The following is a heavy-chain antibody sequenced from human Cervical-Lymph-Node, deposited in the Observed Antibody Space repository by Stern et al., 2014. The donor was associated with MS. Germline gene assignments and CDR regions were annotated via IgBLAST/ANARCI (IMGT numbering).Heavy chain of an antibody. V-gene: IGHV4-61*02. J-gene: IGHJ4*02. D-gene: IGHD1-26*01. Sequence: QVQLQESGPGLVKPSQTLSLTCTVSGASISSGTSYWSWIRQPAGGGLEWIGRLHASGAPYYNPSLKSRVTISGDTSKNQFSLNRNSVAAADTAVYYCARGHWELLGNNYFDSWGQGTLVTVSS. CDR3: ARGHWELLGNNYFDS. CDR1: GASISSGTSY. CDR2: LHASGAP.